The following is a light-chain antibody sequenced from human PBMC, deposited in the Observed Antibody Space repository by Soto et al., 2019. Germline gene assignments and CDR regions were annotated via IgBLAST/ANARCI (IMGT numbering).Light chain of an antibody. J-gene: IGKJ4*01. V-gene: IGKV1-12*01. Sequence: IQMTQSPSSVSASVGDTVTITCRASQGIGSWLAWYHQIPGKAPKLLIYSASSLQSGTPSRFIGRGSGAAFTLTITNLQPEDVGVYHCQQASSFPLTFGGGTKVEIK. CDR2: SAS. CDR3: QQASSFPLT. CDR1: QGIGSW.